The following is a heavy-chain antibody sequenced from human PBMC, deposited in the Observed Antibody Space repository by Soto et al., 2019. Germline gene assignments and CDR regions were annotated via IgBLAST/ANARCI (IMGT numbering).Heavy chain of an antibody. Sequence: QLQLQESGPGLVKPSETLSLTCTAFGVSIRSSNSYWGWIRQPPGKGLEWVGGIFYSGCTYLSPSLNSRVTMSIATSKNQFSLKVTSVTAADTAVYFCARWAANVVVPGCFDPWGQGTLVTVSS. CDR3: ARWAANVVVPGCFDP. CDR2: IFYSGCT. D-gene: IGHD2-2*01. V-gene: IGHV4-39*01. CDR1: GVSIRSSNSY. J-gene: IGHJ5*02.